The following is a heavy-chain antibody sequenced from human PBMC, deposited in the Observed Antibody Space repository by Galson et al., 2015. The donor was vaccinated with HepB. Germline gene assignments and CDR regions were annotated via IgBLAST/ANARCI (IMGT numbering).Heavy chain of an antibody. CDR1: GYTFTSYG. D-gene: IGHD2-15*01. Sequence: SVKVSCKASGYTFTSYGISWVRQAPGQGLEWMGWISAYNGNTNYAQKLQGRVTMTTDTSTSTAYMELRSLRSDDTAVYYCARDGRAGFGYCSGGSCLHARLDYWGQGTLVTVSS. V-gene: IGHV1-18*04. CDR2: ISAYNGNT. J-gene: IGHJ4*02. CDR3: ARDGRAGFGYCSGGSCLHARLDY.